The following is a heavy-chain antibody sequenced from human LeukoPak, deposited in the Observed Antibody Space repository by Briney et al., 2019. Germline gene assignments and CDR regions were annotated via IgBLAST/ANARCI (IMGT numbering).Heavy chain of an antibody. J-gene: IGHJ4*02. CDR3: VGSHDFWSGSGY. D-gene: IGHD3-3*01. Sequence: PGGSLRLSCAASGFTFSTYAMSWVRQAPGKGLEWVSSISGSGGSTYYADSVKGRFTISRDNSKNTLYLQMNSLRAEDTAVYYCVGSHDFWSGSGYWGQGTLVTVSS. V-gene: IGHV3-23*01. CDR1: GFTFSTYA. CDR2: ISGSGGST.